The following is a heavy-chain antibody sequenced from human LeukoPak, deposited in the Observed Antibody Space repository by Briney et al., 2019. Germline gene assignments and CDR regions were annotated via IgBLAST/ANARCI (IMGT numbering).Heavy chain of an antibody. Sequence: GGSLRLSCAASGVTLSSYAMHWVRQAPGKGLEWVAVMSYDGSNEYYVDSVKGRFIISRDNSKNTLYLQMNSLRVEDTAVYYCARDSVPAAIYDYGMDVWGQGTTVTVSS. D-gene: IGHD2-2*01. CDR1: GVTLSSYA. V-gene: IGHV3-30*04. CDR2: MSYDGSNE. J-gene: IGHJ6*02. CDR3: ARDSVPAAIYDYGMDV.